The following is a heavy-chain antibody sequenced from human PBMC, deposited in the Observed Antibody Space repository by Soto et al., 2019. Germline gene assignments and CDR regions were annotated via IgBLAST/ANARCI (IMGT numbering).Heavy chain of an antibody. CDR1: GFTFRDHW. V-gene: IGHV3-74*01. Sequence: EVQLVESGGGLVQPGGSLRLSCAASGFTFRDHWMHWVRQAPGKGLEWVSRINSDGSTTTYADSVKGRFTISRDNAKSILYLQLNSLRAEDTALYYCARGYSSGPDYWGQGTLVTVSS. CDR3: ARGYSSGPDY. D-gene: IGHD6-19*01. J-gene: IGHJ4*02. CDR2: INSDGSTT.